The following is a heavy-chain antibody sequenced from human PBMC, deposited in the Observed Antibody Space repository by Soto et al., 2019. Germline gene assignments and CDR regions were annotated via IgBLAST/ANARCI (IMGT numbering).Heavy chain of an antibody. J-gene: IGHJ4*02. CDR1: GGSFSGYY. D-gene: IGHD2-15*01. CDR3: ARGSHCSGGSCYFHSRPYYFDY. CDR2: INHSGST. V-gene: IGHV4-34*01. Sequence: SETLSLTCAVYGGSFSGYYWSWIRQPPGKGLEWIGEINHSGSTNYNPSLKSRVTISVDTSKNQFSLKLSSVTAADTAVYYCARGSHCSGGSCYFHSRPYYFDYWGQGTLVTVSS.